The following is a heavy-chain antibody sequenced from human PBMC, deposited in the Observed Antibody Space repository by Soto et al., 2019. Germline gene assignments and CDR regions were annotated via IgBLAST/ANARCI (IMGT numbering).Heavy chain of an antibody. D-gene: IGHD3-10*01. CDR2: IGTAGDT. J-gene: IGHJ3*02. V-gene: IGHV3-13*01. Sequence: VQLVESGGGLVQPGGSLRLSCAASGFTFSSYDMHWVRQATGKGLEWVSAIGTAGDTYYPGSVKGRFTISRENAKNSLYLQMNSLRAGDTAVYYCARGLRGFGALWGAFDIWGQGTMVTVSS. CDR3: ARGLRGFGALWGAFDI. CDR1: GFTFSSYD.